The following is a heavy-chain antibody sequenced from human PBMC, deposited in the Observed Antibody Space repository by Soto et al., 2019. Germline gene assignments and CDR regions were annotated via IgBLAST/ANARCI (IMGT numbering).Heavy chain of an antibody. CDR1: GYTFTSYY. J-gene: IGHJ4*02. CDR2: INPSGGST. CDR3: AREFEMATREDY. Sequence: ASVKVSCKASGYTFTSYYMHWVRQAPGQGLEWMGIINPSGGSTSYAQKFQGRVTMIRDTSTSTVYMELSSLRSEDTAVYYCAREFEMATREDYWGQGTLVTVSS. D-gene: IGHD5-12*01. V-gene: IGHV1-46*01.